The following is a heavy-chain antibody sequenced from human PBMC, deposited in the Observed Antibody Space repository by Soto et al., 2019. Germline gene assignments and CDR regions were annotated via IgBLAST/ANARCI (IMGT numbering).Heavy chain of an antibody. Sequence: SETLSLTSTVSDGSISSTSYYWAWVRQPPEKGLEWIGAISYGGNTYHNPSLRGRVTMFVDTSKGQFSLDLTSVTAADTALYYCARHRRETGTYAQHLDHWGQGPFVTVSS. V-gene: IGHV4-39*01. CDR3: ARHRRETGTYAQHLDH. CDR1: DGSISSTSYY. CDR2: ISYGGNT. J-gene: IGHJ4*02. D-gene: IGHD1-1*01.